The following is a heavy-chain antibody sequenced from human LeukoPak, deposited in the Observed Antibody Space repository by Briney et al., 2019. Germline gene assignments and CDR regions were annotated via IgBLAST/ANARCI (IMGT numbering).Heavy chain of an antibody. V-gene: IGHV1-18*01. CDR2: ISTYKGNT. D-gene: IGHD3-10*01. J-gene: IGHJ4*02. CDR1: GYTFNNYG. Sequence: ASLKVSGKASGYTFNNYGITGVRQPPGQGLEWMGWISTYKGNTNYAQKFQGRVTMTTDTSTSPAYMELRSLSSDDTAVYYCARGEPFGSGSPFYWGPGTLVTVSS. CDR3: ARGEPFGSGSPFY.